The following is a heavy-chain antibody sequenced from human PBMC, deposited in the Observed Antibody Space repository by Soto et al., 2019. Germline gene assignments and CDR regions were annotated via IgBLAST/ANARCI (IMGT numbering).Heavy chain of an antibody. D-gene: IGHD2-8*01. CDR3: AKINGVLAFDI. V-gene: IGHV4-30-2*01. CDR2: IYHSGST. CDR1: GGSISSGGYS. Sequence: QLQLQESGSGLVKPSQTLSLTCAVSGGSISSGGYSWSWIRQPPGKGLEWIGYIYHSGSTYYNPSPKSRVTISVDRSKNQFSLKLSSVTAADTAVYYCAKINGVLAFDIWGQGTMVTVSS. J-gene: IGHJ3*02.